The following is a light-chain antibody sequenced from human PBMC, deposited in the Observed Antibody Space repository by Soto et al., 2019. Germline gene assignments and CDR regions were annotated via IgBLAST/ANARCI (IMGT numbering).Light chain of an antibody. CDR1: QGISNF. CDR3: QHYNSYSEA. CDR2: AAS. V-gene: IGKV1-9*01. Sequence: DIQMTHSPATLSASVLDRVTITCLASQGISNFLAWYQQKPGKAPKLLIYAASTLQSGVPSRFSGSGSGTEFTLTISSLQPDDFATYYCQHYNSYSEAFGQGTKVDNK. J-gene: IGKJ1*01.